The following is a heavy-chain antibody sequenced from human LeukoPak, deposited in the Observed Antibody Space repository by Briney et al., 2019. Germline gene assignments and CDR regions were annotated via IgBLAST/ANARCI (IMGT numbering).Heavy chain of an antibody. J-gene: IGHJ3*02. Sequence: TLSLTCTVSGGSISSGGYYWSWIRQPPGKGLEWIGYIYHSGSTYYNPSLKSRVTISVDRSKNQFSLKLSSVTAADTAVYYCARSGSGAFDIWGQGTMVTVSS. CDR1: GGSISSGGYY. V-gene: IGHV4-30-2*01. D-gene: IGHD1-26*01. CDR2: IYHSGST. CDR3: ARSGSGAFDI.